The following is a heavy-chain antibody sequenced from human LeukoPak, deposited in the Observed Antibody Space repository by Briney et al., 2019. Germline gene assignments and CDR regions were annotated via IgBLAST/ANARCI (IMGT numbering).Heavy chain of an antibody. CDR2: IYTSGST. Sequence: PSETLSLTCTVSGDSISSYYWSWIRQPAGKGLEWIGRIYTSGSTNFNPSLKSRVTMSVDTSKNQFSLELTSVTAADTAVYYCARERILWFGDFVWFDPWGQGTLVTVSS. J-gene: IGHJ5*02. CDR1: GDSISSYY. CDR3: ARERILWFGDFVWFDP. V-gene: IGHV4-4*07. D-gene: IGHD3-10*01.